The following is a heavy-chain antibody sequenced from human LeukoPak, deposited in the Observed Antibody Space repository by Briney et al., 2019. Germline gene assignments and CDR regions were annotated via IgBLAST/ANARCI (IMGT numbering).Heavy chain of an antibody. D-gene: IGHD1-7*01. CDR3: ARGMKLRNYYYYYYYMDV. CDR1: GFTFSSYI. J-gene: IGHJ6*03. Sequence: GGSLRLSCAASGFTFSSYIMNWVRQAPGKGLEWVSYISSNDIYYADSVKGRFTISRDNAKNSLYLQMNSLRAEDTAVYYCARGMKLRNYYYYYYYMDVWGKGTTVTVSS. CDR2: ISSNDI. V-gene: IGHV3-48*01.